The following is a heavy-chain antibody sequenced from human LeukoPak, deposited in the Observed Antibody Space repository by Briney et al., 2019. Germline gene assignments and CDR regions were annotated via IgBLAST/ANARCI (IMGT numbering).Heavy chain of an antibody. D-gene: IGHD5-24*01. J-gene: IGHJ4*02. CDR2: ISSSGSTI. Sequence: GGSLRLSCAASGFTFSDYYMSWIRQAPGKGLEWVSYISSSGSTIYYADSVKGRFTISRDNAKSSLYLQMNSLRAEDTAVYYCAREPLGDGYNYYFDYWGQGTLVTVSS. CDR3: AREPLGDGYNYYFDY. V-gene: IGHV3-11*01. CDR1: GFTFSDYY.